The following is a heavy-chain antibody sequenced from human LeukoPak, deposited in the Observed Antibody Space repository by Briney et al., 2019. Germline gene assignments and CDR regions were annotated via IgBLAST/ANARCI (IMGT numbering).Heavy chain of an antibody. J-gene: IGHJ3*02. D-gene: IGHD1-1*01. CDR2: ISYDGSNN. CDR3: AREGGAERDDAFDI. V-gene: IGHV3-30-3*01. Sequence: GRSLRLSCAASGFTFSSYAMHWVRQAPGKGLEWVAVISYDGSNNYYADSVKGRFTISRDNSKNTLYLQMNSLRAEDTAVYYCAREGGAERDDAFDIWGQGTMVTVSS. CDR1: GFTFSSYA.